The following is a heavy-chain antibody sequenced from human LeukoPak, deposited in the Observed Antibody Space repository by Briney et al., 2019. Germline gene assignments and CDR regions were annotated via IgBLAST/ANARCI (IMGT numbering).Heavy chain of an antibody. CDR2: INHSGST. CDR1: GGSFSGYY. D-gene: IGHD3-10*01. V-gene: IGHV4-34*01. CDR3: ARKRNYGSGSLFWFDP. J-gene: IGHJ5*02. Sequence: SETLSLTCAVYGGSFSGYYWSWIRQPPGKGLEWIGEINHSGSTNYDPSLKSRVTISVDTSKNQLSLKLSSVTAADTAVYYCARKRNYGSGSLFWFDPWGQGTLVTVSS.